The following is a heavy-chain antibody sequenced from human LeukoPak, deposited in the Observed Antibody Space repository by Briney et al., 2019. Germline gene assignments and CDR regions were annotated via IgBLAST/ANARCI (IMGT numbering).Heavy chain of an antibody. Sequence: GGSLRLSCLTSGFTLSTNAMSWVRQAPGKGLEWVSSISGSSSYINYADSVKGRFTISRDNAQNSLLLQLNSLRAEDTAVYYCARDPYSSGWYKDAFDIWGQGTMVTVSS. CDR1: GFTLSTNA. CDR2: ISGSSSYI. J-gene: IGHJ3*02. D-gene: IGHD6-19*01. CDR3: ARDPYSSGWYKDAFDI. V-gene: IGHV3-21*01.